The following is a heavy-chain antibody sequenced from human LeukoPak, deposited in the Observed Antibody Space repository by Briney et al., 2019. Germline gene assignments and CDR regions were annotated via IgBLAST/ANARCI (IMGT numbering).Heavy chain of an antibody. J-gene: IGHJ4*02. CDR1: GFTFGSYA. D-gene: IGHD5-24*01. CDR2: ISSNGGTT. Sequence: PGGSLRLSCSASGFTFGSYAMHWVRQAPGKGLEYVSAISSNGGTTYYADSLKGRFSISRDNSKNMVYLQVSSLRAEDTAVYYCVKVGSQLMAFDYWGQGTLVTVSS. CDR3: VKVGSQLMAFDY. V-gene: IGHV3-64D*09.